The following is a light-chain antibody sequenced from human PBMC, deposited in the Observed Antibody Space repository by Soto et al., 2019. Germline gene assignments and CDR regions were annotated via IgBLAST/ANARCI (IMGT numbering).Light chain of an antibody. V-gene: IGKV1-27*01. CDR1: QGISNY. CDR2: AAS. CDR3: QKYNSAPPYT. J-gene: IGKJ2*01. Sequence: DIQMTQSPSSLSASVGDRVTITCRASQGISNYLAWYHQKPGKVPKLLIYAASTLQSGVPSRFSGSGSGTDFTLTISRLQPEDVATYYCQKYNSAPPYTFGQGTKLEIK.